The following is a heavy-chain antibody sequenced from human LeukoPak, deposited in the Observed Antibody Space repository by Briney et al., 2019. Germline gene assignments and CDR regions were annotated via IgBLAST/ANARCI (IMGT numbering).Heavy chain of an antibody. Sequence: ASVSVSCEASGGTFSSYAISWVRQAPGQGLEWMGGIISIFGTAHYAQKFQGSVTVTADESPSRAYMELSSLRSKDTAVYYCARDLGRIVVPAVGWFDTWGQRNLVTASS. V-gene: IGHV1-69*01. CDR2: IISIFGTA. CDR3: ARDLGRIVVPAVGWFDT. D-gene: IGHD2-2*01. CDR1: GGTFSSYA. J-gene: IGHJ5*02.